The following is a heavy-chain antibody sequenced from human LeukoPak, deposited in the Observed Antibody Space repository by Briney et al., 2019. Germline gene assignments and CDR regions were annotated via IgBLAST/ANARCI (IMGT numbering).Heavy chain of an antibody. CDR3: ARGPGYYYDSSGSHHYYGMDV. CDR2: ISSSSSYI. D-gene: IGHD3-22*01. CDR1: GFTFSTYS. J-gene: IGHJ6*02. V-gene: IGHV3-21*04. Sequence: GGSLRLSCAASGFTFSTYSMNWVRQAPGKGLEWVSSISSSSSYIYYADSVKGRFTISRDNAKNTLYLQMNSLRAEDTAVYYCARGPGYYYDSSGSHHYYGMDVWGQGTTVTVSS.